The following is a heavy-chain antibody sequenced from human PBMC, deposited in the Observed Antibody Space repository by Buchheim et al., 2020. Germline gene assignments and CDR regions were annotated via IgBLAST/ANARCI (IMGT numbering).Heavy chain of an antibody. CDR3: ATDRLRRYDY. CDR1: GFTFSSYW. Sequence: EVQLVESGGGLVQPGGSLRLSCAASGFTFSSYWMSWVRQAPGKGLEWVANIKEDGSEKHYVDSVKGRSPISRDNAKNSMYLQMNSLRAEDTAVYYCATDRLRRYDYWGQGTL. J-gene: IGHJ4*02. V-gene: IGHV3-7*01. D-gene: IGHD4-23*01. CDR2: IKEDGSEK.